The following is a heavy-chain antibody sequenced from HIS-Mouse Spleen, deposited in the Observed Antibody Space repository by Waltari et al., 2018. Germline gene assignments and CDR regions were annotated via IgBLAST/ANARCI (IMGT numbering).Heavy chain of an antibody. V-gene: IGHV4-59*08. Sequence: QVQLQESGPGLVKPSETLSLTCTVSGGSISSYYWSWIRQPPGKGLEWIGYIYYSGSTNYNPSLKSRVTISVDTSKNQFSLKLSSVTAADTAVYYCARHAIGATAYYFDYWGQGTLVTVSS. CDR1: GGSISSYY. CDR3: ARHAIGATAYYFDY. CDR2: IYYSGST. D-gene: IGHD1-26*01. J-gene: IGHJ4*02.